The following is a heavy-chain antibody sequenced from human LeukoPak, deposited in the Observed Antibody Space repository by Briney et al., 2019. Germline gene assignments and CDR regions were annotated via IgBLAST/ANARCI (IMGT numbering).Heavy chain of an antibody. D-gene: IGHD5-18*01. Sequence: GGSLRLSCAASGFSFGTSWMNWARQAPGKGLEWVANINQDGTQRKYVDSVKGRFTISRDNAKNSLYLQMNTRRIEDTAVYFCASDVNTFGYLADYWGQGTLVTVSS. J-gene: IGHJ4*02. CDR3: ASDVNTFGYLADY. CDR1: GFSFGTSW. V-gene: IGHV3-7*01. CDR2: INQDGTQR.